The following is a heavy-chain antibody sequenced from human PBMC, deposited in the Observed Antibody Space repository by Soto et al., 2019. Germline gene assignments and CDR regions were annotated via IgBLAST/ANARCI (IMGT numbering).Heavy chain of an antibody. J-gene: IGHJ6*02. Sequence: GGSLRLSCGASGFTFPDYGIHWVRQAPGKGLEWVAVMWSDGSNRYFIDSVKDRFRLTRDNARNTVYLQMTSLRVEDTAVYYCARDRVPGWAASGMDVWGQGTTVTVSS. CDR3: ARDRVPGWAASGMDV. V-gene: IGHV3-33*01. CDR2: MWSDGSNR. D-gene: IGHD2-2*01. CDR1: GFTFPDYG.